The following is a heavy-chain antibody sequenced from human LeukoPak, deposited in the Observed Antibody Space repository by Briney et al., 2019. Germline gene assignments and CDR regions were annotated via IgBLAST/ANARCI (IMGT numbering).Heavy chain of an antibody. CDR3: AGGSIAAAGTRY. V-gene: IGHV4-34*01. CDR2: INHSGST. Sequence: SETLSLTCAVYGGSFSGYYWSWIRQPPGKGLEWIGEINHSGSTNYNPSLKSRVTISVDTSKNQFSLKLSSVTAADTAVYYCAGGSIAAAGTRYWGQGTLVTVSS. CDR1: GGSFSGYY. J-gene: IGHJ4*02. D-gene: IGHD6-13*01.